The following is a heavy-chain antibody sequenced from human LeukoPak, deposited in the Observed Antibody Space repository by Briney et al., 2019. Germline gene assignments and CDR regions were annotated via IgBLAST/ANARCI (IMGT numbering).Heavy chain of an antibody. D-gene: IGHD3-22*01. CDR2: INPSGGST. CDR1: GYTFTSYY. V-gene: IGHV1-46*01. J-gene: IGHJ5*02. Sequence: ASVKVSCKASGYTFTSYYMHWVRQAPGQGLEWMGIINPSGGSTTYAQKFQGRVTMTRDTSTSTVYMELSSLRSEDTALYYCARGDVYDSSGYNWFDPWGQGTPVIVSS. CDR3: ARGDVYDSSGYNWFDP.